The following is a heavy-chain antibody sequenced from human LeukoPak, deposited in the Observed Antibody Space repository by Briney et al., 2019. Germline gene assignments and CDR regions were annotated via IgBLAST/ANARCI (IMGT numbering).Heavy chain of an antibody. CDR3: ARAVVEMASMIDY. V-gene: IGHV4-59*01. CDR1: GGSINGYY. Sequence: SETLSLTCTVSGGSINGYYWSWIRQPPGKGLEWIGYIYYSGNTYYNPAFKSRVTISVDTSKNQFSLKLSSVTAADTAVYYCARAVVEMASMIDYWGQGIVVSVSS. CDR2: IYYSGNT. D-gene: IGHD5-24*01. J-gene: IGHJ4*02.